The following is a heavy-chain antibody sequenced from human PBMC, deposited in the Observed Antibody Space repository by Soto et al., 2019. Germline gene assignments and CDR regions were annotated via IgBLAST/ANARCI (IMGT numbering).Heavy chain of an antibody. CDR2: ISHDGINK. V-gene: IGHV3-30-3*01. Sequence: QVRLVESGGGVVQPGRSLRLSCTASGLSFSSYAMYWFRQPPGKGMEWVAVISHDGINKHYADSVKGRVTVSRDNSNPSLDLQLNSLRGEDTAMYYCARGMYSSDYFVKWFEPWGQGTLVTVSS. J-gene: IGHJ5*02. CDR3: ARGMYSSDYFVKWFEP. D-gene: IGHD6-19*01. CDR1: GLSFSSYA.